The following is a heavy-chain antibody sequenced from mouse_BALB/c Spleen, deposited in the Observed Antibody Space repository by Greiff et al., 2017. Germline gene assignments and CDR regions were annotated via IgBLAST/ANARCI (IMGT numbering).Heavy chain of an antibody. V-gene: IGHV5-6-3*01. J-gene: IGHJ2*01. CDR2: INSNGGST. CDR3: ARDRYDFDY. D-gene: IGHD2-14*01. CDR1: GFTFSSYG. Sequence: EVKLMESGGGLVQPGGSLKLSCAASGFTFSSYGMSWVRQTPDKRLELVATINSNGGSTYYPDSVKGRFTISRDNAKNTLYLQMSSLKSEDTAMYYCARDRYDFDYWGQGTTLTVSS.